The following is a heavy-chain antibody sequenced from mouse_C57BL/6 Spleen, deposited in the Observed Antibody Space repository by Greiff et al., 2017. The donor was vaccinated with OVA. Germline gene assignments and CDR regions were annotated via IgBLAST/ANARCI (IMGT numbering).Heavy chain of an antibody. J-gene: IGHJ4*01. D-gene: IGHD2-4*01. V-gene: IGHV5-9-1*02. CDR1: GFTFSSYA. Sequence: EVHLVESGEGLVKPGGSLKLSCAASGFTFSSYAMSWVRQTPEKRLEWVAYISSGGDNIYSAETVKGRFTIYRENARKTLYLQMSSLKSEETAVYYCTRERICDYDEGYYYYMDYWGQGTSVTVSS. CDR2: ISSGGDNI. CDR3: TRERICDYDEGYYYYMDY.